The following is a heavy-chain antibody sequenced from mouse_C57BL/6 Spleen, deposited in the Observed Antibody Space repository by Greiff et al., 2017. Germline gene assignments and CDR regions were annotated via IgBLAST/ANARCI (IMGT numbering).Heavy chain of an antibody. J-gene: IGHJ1*03. D-gene: IGHD1-1*01. CDR2: INPSTGGT. CDR3: ASTILRYWYFDV. V-gene: IGHV1-43*01. Sequence: EVQLQQSGPELVKPGASVKISCTASGYSFTGYYMHWVKQSSEKSLEWIGEINPSTGGTSYNQKFKGKATLTVDKSSSTAYMQLRCLTSEDSAVYYCASTILRYWYFDVVETGTTVTVS. CDR1: GYSFTGYY.